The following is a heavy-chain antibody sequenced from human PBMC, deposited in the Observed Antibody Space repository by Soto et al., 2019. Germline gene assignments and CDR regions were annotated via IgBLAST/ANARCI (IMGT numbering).Heavy chain of an antibody. V-gene: IGHV4-30-4*01. D-gene: IGHD1-1*01. Sequence: SETLSLTCTVSGDSVTSGNYYWSWIRQPPGKGLEWIGNIHSSGHTFYNPTLKRRVSISVDTSKSQFSLKVTSVTAADTAVYYCARDPPGNAWSDYFDHWGQGNLVTVSS. CDR1: GDSVTSGNYY. J-gene: IGHJ4*02. CDR2: IHSSGHT. CDR3: ARDPPGNAWSDYFDH.